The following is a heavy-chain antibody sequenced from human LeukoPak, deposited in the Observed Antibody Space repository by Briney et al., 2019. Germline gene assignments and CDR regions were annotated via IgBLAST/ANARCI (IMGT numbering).Heavy chain of an antibody. J-gene: IGHJ6*02. V-gene: IGHV3-21*05. Sequence: GGSLRLSCAASGFTFSSYEMNWVRQAPGKGLEWVSYISSRSSYTNYADSVKGRVTISRDNAKNSLYLQMNSLKNEDTAVYYCTTATVTTSLYYYYYGMDVWGQGTTVTVSS. CDR1: GFTFSSYE. D-gene: IGHD4-17*01. CDR3: TTATVTTSLYYYYYGMDV. CDR2: ISSRSSYT.